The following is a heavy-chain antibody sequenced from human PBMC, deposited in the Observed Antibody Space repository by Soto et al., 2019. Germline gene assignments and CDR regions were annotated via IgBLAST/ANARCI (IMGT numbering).Heavy chain of an antibody. Sequence: SETLSLTCSVSGGSINSNNYYWGWIRQPPGKGLELIGSIYYSGYTYYNPSLKSRITTSLDTSKNQVSLKLSSVTAADTALYYCARHVGSVSYGDWYFHXWGRVTLVTVSX. V-gene: IGHV4-39*01. J-gene: IGHJ2*01. CDR1: GGSINSNNYY. D-gene: IGHD3-10*01. CDR2: IYYSGYT. CDR3: ARHVGSVSYGDWYFHX.